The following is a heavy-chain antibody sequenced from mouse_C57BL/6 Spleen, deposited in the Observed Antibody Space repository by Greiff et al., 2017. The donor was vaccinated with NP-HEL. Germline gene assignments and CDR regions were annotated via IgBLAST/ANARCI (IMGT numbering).Heavy chain of an antibody. D-gene: IGHD2-3*01. Sequence: EVKLQESGPELVKPGASVKIPCKASGYTFTDYNMDWVKQSHGKSLEWIGDINPNNGGTIYNQKFKGKATLTVDKSSSTAYMELRSLTSEDTAVYYCARYRDDGYFAWFAYWGQGTLVTVSA. CDR3: ARYRDDGYFAWFAY. CDR1: GYTFTDYN. J-gene: IGHJ3*01. CDR2: INPNNGGT. V-gene: IGHV1-18*01.